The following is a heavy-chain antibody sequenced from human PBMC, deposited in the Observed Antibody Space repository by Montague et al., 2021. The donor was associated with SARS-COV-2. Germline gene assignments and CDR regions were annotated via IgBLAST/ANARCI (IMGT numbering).Heavy chain of an antibody. D-gene: IGHD3-22*01. V-gene: IGHV4-59*08. CDR2: ISDSGST. Sequence: SETLSLTCTVSGGSLNNYFWSWIRQPPGKGLEWVGYISDSGSTNYNPSLRSRVTISVDTARNQFSLKLLSVTAADTAYYYCARVVSSGPGEYWGQGILVSVSS. CDR1: GGSLNNYF. J-gene: IGHJ4*02. CDR3: ARVVSSGPGEY.